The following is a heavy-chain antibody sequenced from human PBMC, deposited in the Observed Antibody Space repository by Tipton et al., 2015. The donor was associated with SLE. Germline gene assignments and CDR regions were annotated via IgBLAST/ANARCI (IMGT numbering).Heavy chain of an antibody. Sequence: SLRLSCAASGFTFFNYAMSWVRQAPGKGLEWVAAIFGSGDSTFYADSVKGRFTISKDNSKNTLFLQVSSLRAEDTAVYYCATRIVAPTGVGHDAFDTWGQGTMVTVSS. D-gene: IGHD2-21*01. CDR1: GFTFFNYA. CDR2: IFGSGDST. V-gene: IGHV3-23*01. CDR3: ATRIVAPTGVGHDAFDT. J-gene: IGHJ3*02.